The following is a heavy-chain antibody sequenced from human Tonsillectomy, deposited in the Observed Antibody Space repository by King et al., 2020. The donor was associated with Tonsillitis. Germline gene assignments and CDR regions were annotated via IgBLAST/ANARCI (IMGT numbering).Heavy chain of an antibody. J-gene: IGHJ6*03. V-gene: IGHV3-30*18. D-gene: IGHD3-3*01. CDR3: AKDLVEWLYMDV. CDR2: ISFEGSNK. Sequence: VQLVESGGGVVQPGRSLRLSCAASGFTFSSYGTHWVRPAPGQGPEWVAIISFEGSNKYYADSVKGRFTISRDNSKNTLYLQMNSLRAEDTAVYYCAKDLVEWLYMDVWGKGTAVTVSS. CDR1: GFTFSSYG.